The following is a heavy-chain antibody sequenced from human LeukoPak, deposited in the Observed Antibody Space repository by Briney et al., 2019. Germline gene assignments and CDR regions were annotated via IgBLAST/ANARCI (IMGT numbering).Heavy chain of an antibody. Sequence: ASVKVSCKVSGYTLTELSMHWVRQAPGKGLEWMGGFDPEDGETIYAQKFQGRVTMTEDTSTDTAYMELSSLRSEDTAVYYCARDFINYYDSSGYIFDYWGQGTLVTVSS. CDR1: GYTLTELS. J-gene: IGHJ4*02. CDR3: ARDFINYYDSSGYIFDY. CDR2: FDPEDGET. D-gene: IGHD3-22*01. V-gene: IGHV1-24*01.